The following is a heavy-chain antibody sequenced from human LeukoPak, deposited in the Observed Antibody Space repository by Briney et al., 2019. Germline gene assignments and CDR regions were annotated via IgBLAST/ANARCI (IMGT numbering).Heavy chain of an antibody. CDR3: ARDGAATEGILDY. Sequence: GGSLRLSCAASGFTFSSYWMSWVRQAPGMGLEWVANIKQDGSEKYYVDSVKGRFTISRDNAKNSLYLQMNSLRAEDRAVYYCARDGAATEGILDYWGQGTLVTVSS. V-gene: IGHV3-7*01. D-gene: IGHD2-15*01. J-gene: IGHJ4*02. CDR2: IKQDGSEK. CDR1: GFTFSSYW.